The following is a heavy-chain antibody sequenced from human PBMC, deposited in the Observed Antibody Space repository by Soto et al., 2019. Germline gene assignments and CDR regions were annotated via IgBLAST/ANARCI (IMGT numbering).Heavy chain of an antibody. CDR2: ISSSSSYI. CDR1: GFTFSSYS. Sequence: EVQLVESGGGLVKPGGSLRLSCAASGFTFSSYSMNWVRQAPGKGLEWVSSISSSSSYIYYADSVKGRFTISRDNAKNALSLQMNSLRAEDTAVYYGARDGSGGYADDDFDIWGQGTMVTVSS. V-gene: IGHV3-21*01. D-gene: IGHD6-19*01. J-gene: IGHJ3*02. CDR3: ARDGSGGYADDDFDI.